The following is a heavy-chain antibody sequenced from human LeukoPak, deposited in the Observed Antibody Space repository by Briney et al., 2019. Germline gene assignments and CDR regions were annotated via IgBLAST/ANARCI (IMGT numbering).Heavy chain of an antibody. CDR1: GFTFSSYS. J-gene: IGHJ4*02. CDR3: ARDHYDYVWGSHRYFSLFDY. D-gene: IGHD3-16*02. Sequence: GGSLRLSCAASGFTFSSYSMNWVRQAPGKGLEWVSSISSSSSYIYYADSVKGRFTISRDNAKNSLYLQMNSLRAEDTAVYYCARDHYDYVWGSHRYFSLFDYWGQGTLVTVSS. CDR2: ISSSSSYI. V-gene: IGHV3-21*01.